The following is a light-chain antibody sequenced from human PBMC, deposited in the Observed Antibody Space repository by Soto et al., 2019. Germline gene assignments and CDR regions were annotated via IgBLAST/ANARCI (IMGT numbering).Light chain of an antibody. CDR2: DVS. J-gene: IGLJ2*01. Sequence: QSALTQPASVSGSPGQSIAISCTGTSSDVGGFNFVSWYQQHPGKAPNLMIYDVSNRPSAVSPRFSGSKSGNTAALTISGLKAEDEAEYYGSSYTSNNTLVFGGGTKLTVL. V-gene: IGLV2-14*03. CDR3: SSYTSNNTLV. CDR1: SSDVGGFNF.